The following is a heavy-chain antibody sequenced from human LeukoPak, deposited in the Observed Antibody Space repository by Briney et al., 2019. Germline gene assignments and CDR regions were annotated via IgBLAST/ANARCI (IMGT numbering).Heavy chain of an antibody. V-gene: IGHV3-21*04. D-gene: IGHD3-10*01. CDR3: ARGDYYGSGSYYNV. CDR1: GFTFSSYS. Sequence: GGSLRLSCAASGFTFSSYSMNWVRQAPGKGLEWVSSISSSSSYMYYADSVKGRFTISRDNAKNSLYLQMNSLRAEDTAVYYCARGDYYGSGSYYNVWGKGTTVTISS. CDR2: ISSSSSYM. J-gene: IGHJ6*04.